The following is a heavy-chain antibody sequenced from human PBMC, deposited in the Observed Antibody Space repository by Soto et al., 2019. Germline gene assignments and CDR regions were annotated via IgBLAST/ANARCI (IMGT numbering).Heavy chain of an antibody. CDR1: GYSISSGYY. CDR2: IYHSGDT. CDR3: ARHDYGDYVLENWFDP. V-gene: IGHV4-38-2*01. Sequence: SETLSLTCAVSGYSISSGYYWGWIRQPPGKRLEWIGSIYHSGDTYYNPSLKSRVTMSVDTSKNQFSLKLSSVTAADTAVYYCARHDYGDYVLENWFDPWGQGTLVTVSS. D-gene: IGHD4-17*01. J-gene: IGHJ5*02.